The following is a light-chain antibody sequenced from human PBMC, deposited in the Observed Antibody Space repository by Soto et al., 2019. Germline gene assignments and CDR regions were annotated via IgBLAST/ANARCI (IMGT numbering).Light chain of an antibody. CDR3: LRPYGGAH. CDR1: TGPVTSGHL. V-gene: IGLV7-46*01. J-gene: IGLJ2*01. Sequence: QAVVTQEPSLTVSPGGTVTLTCGGTTGPVTSGHLPYWFQQKPGKAPRTLIYDTRHTYFWTRARCSGSLFRGKAALTLSGAQPEDEDDYYCLRPYGGAHFGGGTKLTVL. CDR2: DTR.